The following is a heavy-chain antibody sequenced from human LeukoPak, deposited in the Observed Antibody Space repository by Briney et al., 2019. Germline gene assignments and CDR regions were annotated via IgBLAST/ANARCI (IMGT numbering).Heavy chain of an antibody. CDR2: IIPIFGTA. Sequence: SVKVSCKASGGTFSSYATSWVRQAPGQGLEWMGGIIPIFGTANYAQKFQGRVTITADGSTSTAYMELSSLRSEDTAVYYCASGDYCSGGSCYFDYWGQGTLVTVSS. CDR1: GGTFSSYA. D-gene: IGHD2-15*01. V-gene: IGHV1-69*01. CDR3: ASGDYCSGGSCYFDY. J-gene: IGHJ4*02.